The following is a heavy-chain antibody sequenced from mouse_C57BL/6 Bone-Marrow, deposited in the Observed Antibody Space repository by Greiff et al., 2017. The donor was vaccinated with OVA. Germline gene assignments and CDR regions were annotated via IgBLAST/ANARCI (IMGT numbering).Heavy chain of an antibody. V-gene: IGHV2-2*01. CDR2: IWSGGST. CDR1: GFSLTSYG. D-gene: IGHD1-1*01. J-gene: IGHJ4*01. Sequence: QVQLQQSGPGLVQPSQSLSITCTVSGFSLTSYGVHWVRQSPGTGLEWLGVIWSGGSTDYNAAFISRLSISKDNSKSQVFFKMNSLQADDTAIYYCASPSSITTVVDYYAMDYWGQGTSVTVSS. CDR3: ASPSSITTVVDYYAMDY.